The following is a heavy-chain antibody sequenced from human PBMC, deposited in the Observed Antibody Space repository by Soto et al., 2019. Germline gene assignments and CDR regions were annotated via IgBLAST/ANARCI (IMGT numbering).Heavy chain of an antibody. J-gene: IGHJ6*03. D-gene: IGHD2-15*01. V-gene: IGHV1-18*01. CDR1: GYSFSRYG. CDR2: ISAYNGNS. CDR3: AISSVEGRYYYCTDV. Sequence: ASVKVSCKASGYSFSRYGFSWVRQAPGQGLEWMGWISAYNGNSDYAQKFQGRVTMTTDTSTSTAYMELRSLRSDDTAVYYCAISSVEGRYYYCTDVWGKGTTVTVSS.